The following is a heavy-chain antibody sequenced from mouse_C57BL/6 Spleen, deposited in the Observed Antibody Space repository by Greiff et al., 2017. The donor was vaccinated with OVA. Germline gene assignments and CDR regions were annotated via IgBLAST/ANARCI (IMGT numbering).Heavy chain of an antibody. D-gene: IGHD2-3*01. V-gene: IGHV1-69*01. CDR1: GYTFTSYW. Sequence: QVQLQQPGAELVMPGASVKLSCKASGYTFTSYWMHWVKQRPGQGLEWIGEIDPSDSYTNYNQKFKGKSTLTVDKSSSTAYMQLSSLTSEDSAVYYCARGWKGYFDYWGQGTTLTVSS. CDR3: ARGWKGYFDY. J-gene: IGHJ2*01. CDR2: IDPSDSYT.